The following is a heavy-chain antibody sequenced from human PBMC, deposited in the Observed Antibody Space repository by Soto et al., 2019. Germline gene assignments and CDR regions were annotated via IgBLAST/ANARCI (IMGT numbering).Heavy chain of an antibody. Sequence: SGPTLVNPTQTLTLTCSFSGFSLSSSGVGVGWIRQPPGKALEWLAVIYWDDDKRYSPSLKSRLSIAKDTSKNQVVLTMTNIDPLDTATYYCVHQTCFSMIRGKPNWFDPWGQGSLVPVSS. CDR2: IYWDDDK. CDR1: GFSLSSSGVG. J-gene: IGHJ5*02. D-gene: IGHD3-10*01. CDR3: VHQTCFSMIRGKPNWFDP. V-gene: IGHV2-5*02.